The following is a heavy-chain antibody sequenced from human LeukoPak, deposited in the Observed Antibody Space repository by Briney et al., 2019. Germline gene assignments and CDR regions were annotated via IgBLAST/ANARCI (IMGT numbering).Heavy chain of an antibody. V-gene: IGHV3-23*01. D-gene: IGHD3-10*01. CDR1: GFTFSSYS. J-gene: IGHJ4*02. CDR2: IDGSGDAT. Sequence: GGSLRLSCAASGFTFSSYSMSWVRRAPGKGLEWVSAIDGSGDATFYAGSVKGRFTISRDNSKNTLYLQMNSLRTEDTALYYCAKELYTGSYFASDYWGQGTLVTVSS. CDR3: AKELYTGSYFASDY.